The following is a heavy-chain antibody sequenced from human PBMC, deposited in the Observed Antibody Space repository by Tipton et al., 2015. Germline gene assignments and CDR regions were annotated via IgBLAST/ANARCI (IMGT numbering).Heavy chain of an antibody. V-gene: IGHV3-23*01. J-gene: IGHJ4*02. CDR1: GFTFSSYV. CDR2: ISGSGGRT. D-gene: IGHD6-13*01. CDR3: ARDEAAGPAALDY. Sequence: SLRLSCAASGFTFSSYVMSWVRQAPGKGLEWVSTISGSGGRTYYADSVKGRFTISRDNSKNTLSLQMNSLRADDTAVYYCARDEAAGPAALDYWGQGTLVTVSS.